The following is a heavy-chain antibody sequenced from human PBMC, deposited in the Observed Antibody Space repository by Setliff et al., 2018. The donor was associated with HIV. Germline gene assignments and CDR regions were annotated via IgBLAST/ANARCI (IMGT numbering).Heavy chain of an antibody. J-gene: IGHJ4*02. CDR1: GYSFSTYW. CDR2: IYPDDSDA. D-gene: IGHD6-13*01. V-gene: IGHV5-51*01. CDR3: ARQGGQRLVWAYDY. Sequence: GESLKISCKGSGYSFSTYWIAWVRQMPGRGLEVMGLIYPDDSDARYNPSFQGQVTISADKSISTAYLQWSSLKASDSAMYYCARQGGQRLVWAYDYWGQGTLVTVSS.